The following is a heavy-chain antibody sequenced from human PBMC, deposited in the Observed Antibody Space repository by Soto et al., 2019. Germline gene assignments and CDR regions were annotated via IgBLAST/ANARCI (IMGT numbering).Heavy chain of an antibody. CDR3: ARDFLPGDFWSGYQHGMDV. D-gene: IGHD3-3*01. Sequence: VSVEVFCKDCGFGFDSNGMRWVRHAPGQGLEWMGWISAYTGNTNYAQKLQGRATMTTAPPTSTAYMELRSLRSDDTAVYYCARDFLPGDFWSGYQHGMDVWGQATTVTVS. CDR1: GFGFDSNG. CDR2: ISAYTGNT. V-gene: IGHV1-18*01. J-gene: IGHJ6*02.